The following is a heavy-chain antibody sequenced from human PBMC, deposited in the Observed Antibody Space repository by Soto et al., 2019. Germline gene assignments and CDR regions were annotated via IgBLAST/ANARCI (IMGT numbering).Heavy chain of an antibody. D-gene: IGHD6-6*01. CDR3: ARGGIASSPVPRNNWFDP. V-gene: IGHV1-2*04. CDR1: GYTFTGYY. Sequence: ASVKVSCKASGYTFTGYYMHWVRQAPGQGLEWMGWINPNSGGTNYAQKFQGWVTMTRDTSISTAYMELSRLRSDDTAVYYCARGGIASSPVPRNNWFDPWGQGTLVTVSS. CDR2: INPNSGGT. J-gene: IGHJ5*02.